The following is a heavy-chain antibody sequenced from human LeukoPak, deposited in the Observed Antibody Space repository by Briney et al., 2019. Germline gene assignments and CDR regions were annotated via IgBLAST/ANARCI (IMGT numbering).Heavy chain of an antibody. CDR2: ISAYNGNT. J-gene: IGHJ6*04. V-gene: IGHV1-18*01. D-gene: IGHD3-10*01. CDR3: ARGYYYGSGSYPWMDV. Sequence: ASVKVSCKASGYTFTSYGISLVRQAPGQGLEWMGWISAYNGNTNYAQKLQGRVTMTTDTSTSKAYMELRSLRSDDTAVYYCARGYYYGSGSYPWMDVWGKGTTVTISS. CDR1: GYTFTSYG.